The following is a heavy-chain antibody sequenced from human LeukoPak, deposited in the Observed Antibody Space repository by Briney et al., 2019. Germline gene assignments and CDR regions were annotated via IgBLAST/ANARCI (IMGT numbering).Heavy chain of an antibody. J-gene: IGHJ5*02. CDR1: GGTFNNSA. CDR2: IMPLFGTA. D-gene: IGHD4-17*01. CDR3: ARDVHGDYGSGWFDP. V-gene: IGHV1-69*05. Sequence: SVRVSCKTSGGTFNNSAISWVRQAPGQGLEWLGGIMPLFGTAGYAQKFQGRVTITKDESTRTVYLELTSLTSDDTAVYYCARDVHGDYGSGWFDPWGQGTPVSVSS.